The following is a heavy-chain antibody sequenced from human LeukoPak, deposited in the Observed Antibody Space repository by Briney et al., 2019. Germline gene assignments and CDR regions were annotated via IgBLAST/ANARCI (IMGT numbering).Heavy chain of an antibody. CDR3: AMALGIGSHDY. CDR2: INQDGSEK. D-gene: IGHD1-26*01. CDR1: GFTFSTYW. J-gene: IGHJ4*02. V-gene: IGHV3-7*01. Sequence: PGGSLRLSCAASGFTFSTYWVSWVRQAPGKGLEWVANINQDGSEKYSVDSVKGRFTFSRDNAKNSLFLQMNSLRVEDTAVYYCAMALGIGSHDYWGQGTRVTVSS.